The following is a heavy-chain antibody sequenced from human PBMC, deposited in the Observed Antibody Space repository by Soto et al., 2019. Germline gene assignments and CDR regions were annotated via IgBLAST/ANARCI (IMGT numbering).Heavy chain of an antibody. J-gene: IGHJ4*02. CDR3: AREGLVPAATPWFDY. D-gene: IGHD2-2*02. V-gene: IGHV4-39*02. Sequence: SETLSLTCTVSGGSISSSSYYWGWIRQPPGKGLEWIGSIYYSGSTYYNPSLKSRVTISVDTSKNQFSLKLSSVTAADTAVYYCAREGLVPAATPWFDYWGQGTLVTVSS. CDR1: GGSISSSSYY. CDR2: IYYSGST.